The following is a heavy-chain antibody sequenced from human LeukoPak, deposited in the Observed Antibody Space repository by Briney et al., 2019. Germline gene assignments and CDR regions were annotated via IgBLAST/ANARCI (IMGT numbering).Heavy chain of an antibody. J-gene: IGHJ4*02. V-gene: IGHV4-61*02. CDR1: GGSISSASYY. Sequence: SQTLSLTCTVSGGSISSASYYCNWFRQPAGKGLEWIGRIYTSGNIDYNPSLKSRVTMSPDTSKNQYSLKLNSVTAADTAVYYCARGGRYFDWLLPFDYWGQGTLVTVSS. CDR2: IYTSGNI. D-gene: IGHD3-9*01. CDR3: ARGGRYFDWLLPFDY.